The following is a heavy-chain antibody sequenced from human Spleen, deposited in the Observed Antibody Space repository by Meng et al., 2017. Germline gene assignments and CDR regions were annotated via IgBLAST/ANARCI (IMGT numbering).Heavy chain of an antibody. J-gene: IGHJ6*02. Sequence: SETLSLTCTVSGPSISITTYSWAWIRQAPGKGLEWIGSVFLNGDSFYNPSLKSRVTILLDTSRNSFSLTMTSVTAADTAVFYCAASFSPSTMDVWGQGTTVTVSS. CDR3: AASFSPSTMDV. V-gene: IGHV4-39*07. CDR2: VFLNGDS. D-gene: IGHD2/OR15-2a*01. CDR1: GPSISITTYS.